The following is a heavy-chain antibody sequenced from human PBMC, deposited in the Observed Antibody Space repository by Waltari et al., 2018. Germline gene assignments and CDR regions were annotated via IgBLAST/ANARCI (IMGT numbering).Heavy chain of an antibody. J-gene: IGHJ4*02. CDR2: IKPNSGGT. D-gene: IGHD4-17*01. V-gene: IGHV1-2*02. Sequence: QVQLVQSGAEVKKPGASVKVSCKASGYTFTGYYMHWVRQAPGQGLEWMGWIKPNSGGTNDAQKFQGRVTMTRDTSISTAYMELSRLRSDDTAVYYCASGDYGGNTRNYWGQGTLVTVSS. CDR3: ASGDYGGNTRNY. CDR1: GYTFTGYY.